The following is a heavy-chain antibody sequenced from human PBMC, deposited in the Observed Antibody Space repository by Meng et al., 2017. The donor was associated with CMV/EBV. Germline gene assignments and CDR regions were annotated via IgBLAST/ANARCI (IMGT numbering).Heavy chain of an antibody. D-gene: IGHD6-6*01. J-gene: IGHJ5*02. CDR1: GDIFSSSY. Sequence: ASVKVSCKASGDIFSSSYVHWVRQAPGQGLDWVGMVSLKGERPKYAQKFKGRVTLTRDKSTSTFYMELSSLVSEDTAVYYCARMFAASSGWLDPWGQGTLVTVSS. V-gene: IGHV1-46*01. CDR3: ARMFAASSGWLDP. CDR2: VSLKGERP.